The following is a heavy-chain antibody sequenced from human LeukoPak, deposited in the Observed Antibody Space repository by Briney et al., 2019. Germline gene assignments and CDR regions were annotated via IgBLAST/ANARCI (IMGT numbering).Heavy chain of an antibody. CDR2: IYYSGST. CDR1: GGSISSYY. V-gene: IGHV4-59*12. CDR3: ARERPSRDCSGGSCYPPAGYFQH. Sequence: SETLSLTCTVSGGSISSYYWSWIRQPPGKGLEWIGYIYYSGSTNYNPSLKSRVIISVDTSKNQFSLKLSSVTAADTAVYYCARERPSRDCSGGSCYPPAGYFQHWGQGTLVTVSS. J-gene: IGHJ1*01. D-gene: IGHD2-15*01.